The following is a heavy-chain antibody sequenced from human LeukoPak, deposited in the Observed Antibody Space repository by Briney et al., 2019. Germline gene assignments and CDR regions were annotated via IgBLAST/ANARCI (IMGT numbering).Heavy chain of an antibody. V-gene: IGHV4-39*01. Sequence: PSETLSLTCTVSGGSISSSSYYWGWIRQPPGKGLEWIGSIYYSGSTYYNPSLKSRVTISVDTSKNQFSLKLSSVTAADTAVYSCARVQRPLDGADYWGQGTLVTVSS. CDR2: IYYSGST. CDR3: ARVQRPLDGADY. J-gene: IGHJ4*02. CDR1: GGSISSSSYY. D-gene: IGHD1-1*01.